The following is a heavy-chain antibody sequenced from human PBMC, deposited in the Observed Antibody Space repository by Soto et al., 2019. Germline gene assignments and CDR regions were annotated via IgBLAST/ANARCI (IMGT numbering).Heavy chain of an antibody. CDR3: ARDLAYIREF. CDR2: ISTAHSDI. D-gene: IGHD4-17*01. J-gene: IGHJ4*02. V-gene: IGHV1-18*01. CDR1: GYSFTAYG. Sequence: QVQLVQSGAEVKKPGASVKVSCKASGYSFTAYGISWVRQAPGQGLEWMGWISTAHSDIGYAQKFQGRVTMTTDTSTSTAYMELGSLRSDDTAVYYCARDLAYIREFWGQGTLVTVSS.